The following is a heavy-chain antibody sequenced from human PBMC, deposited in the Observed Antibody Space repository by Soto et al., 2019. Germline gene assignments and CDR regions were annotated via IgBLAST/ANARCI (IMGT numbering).Heavy chain of an antibody. Sequence: QVQLVESGGGVVQPGRSLRLSCAASGFTFSTYAMHWVRQAPGKGLEWVAVIAYDETNKYYADSVKGRCTISRDNSKSTLYLQMNSLRAEDTAVYYCARTKGVVPDYYGIDVWGQGTTVTVSS. V-gene: IGHV3-30-3*01. CDR1: GFTFSTYA. CDR3: ARTKGVVPDYYGIDV. J-gene: IGHJ6*02. CDR2: IAYDETNK. D-gene: IGHD3-10*01.